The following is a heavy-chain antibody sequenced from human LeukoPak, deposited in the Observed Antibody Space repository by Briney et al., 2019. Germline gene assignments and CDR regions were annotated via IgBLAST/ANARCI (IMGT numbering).Heavy chain of an antibody. CDR1: GGSVSSGTYY. CDR3: ARDTADEYCSSASCYGMDV. D-gene: IGHD2-2*01. CDR2: IYYSGGT. J-gene: IGHJ6*04. V-gene: IGHV4-61*01. Sequence: PSETLSLTCTVSGGSVSSGTYYWSWIRQPPGKGLEWIRYIYYSGGTKYNPSLKSRVTISVDTSKNQFSLKLSSVTAADTAVYYCARDTADEYCSSASCYGMDVWGKGTTVTVSS.